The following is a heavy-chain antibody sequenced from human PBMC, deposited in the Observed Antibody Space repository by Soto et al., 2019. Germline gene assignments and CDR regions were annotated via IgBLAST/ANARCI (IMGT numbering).Heavy chain of an antibody. Sequence: PGGSLRLSCAASGFTFSSYAMTWVRQAPGKGLEYVSSITGSGAGTVYADSVKGRFTISRDNSKNTLYLQLNSLRAEDTAVYFCAKDPNGDYVGAFDSWGQGSLVTAPQ. D-gene: IGHD4-17*01. V-gene: IGHV3-23*01. CDR1: GFTFSSYA. CDR3: AKDPNGDYVGAFDS. CDR2: ITGSGAGT. J-gene: IGHJ4*02.